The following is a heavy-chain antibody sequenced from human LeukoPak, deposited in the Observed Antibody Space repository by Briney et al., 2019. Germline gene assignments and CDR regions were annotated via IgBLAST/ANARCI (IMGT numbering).Heavy chain of an antibody. CDR3: ARDAGRIAVAGTDLDY. Sequence: GGSLRLSCAASGFTFSSYGMHWVRQAPGKGPEWVAVIWYDGSNKYYADSVKGRFTISRDNSKNTLYLQMNSLRAEDTAVYYCARDAGRIAVAGTDLDYWGQGTLVTVSS. CDR2: IWYDGSNK. V-gene: IGHV3-33*01. CDR1: GFTFSSYG. D-gene: IGHD6-19*01. J-gene: IGHJ4*02.